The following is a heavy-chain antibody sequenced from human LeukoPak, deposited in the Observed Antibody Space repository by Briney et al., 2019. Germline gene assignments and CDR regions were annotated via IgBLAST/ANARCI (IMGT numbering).Heavy chain of an antibody. V-gene: IGHV1-18*01. D-gene: IGHD1-1*01. CDR2: ISAYNGNT. Sequence: EASVTVSCTASGYTFTSYGINWVRQAPGQGLEWMGWISAYNGNTNYAQKLQGRVTMTTDTSTRTIYMELRSLTSDDTAVYYCAVIPGYNWNDGLRDYWGQGTLVTVSS. J-gene: IGHJ4*02. CDR3: AVIPGYNWNDGLRDY. CDR1: GYTFTSYG.